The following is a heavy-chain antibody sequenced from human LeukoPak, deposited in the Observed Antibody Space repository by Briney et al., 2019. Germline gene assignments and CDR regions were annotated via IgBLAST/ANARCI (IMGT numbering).Heavy chain of an antibody. Sequence: SETLSLTCTVSGVSISGSSFSWGWIRQSPGKGLEWIGSIYYFRNTYYNPSLKSRVTISVDTSKNQFSLNLRSVTAADTAVFFCARWIVPVVDWGQGILVTVST. CDR2: IYYFRNT. V-gene: IGHV4-39*01. CDR3: ARWIVPVVD. D-gene: IGHD2-15*01. CDR1: GVSISGSSFS. J-gene: IGHJ4*02.